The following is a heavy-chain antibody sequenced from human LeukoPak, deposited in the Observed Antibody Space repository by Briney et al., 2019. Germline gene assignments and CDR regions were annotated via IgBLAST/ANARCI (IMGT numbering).Heavy chain of an antibody. V-gene: IGHV4-4*02. Sequence: SETLSLTCAVSGVAIISTNWWGWLRQLPGKGLEWIGEIYNSGNTNYHPSLKGRVTISVDTSKNQFSLKLSSMTAADTAVYYCARGFDGPNAFDIWGQGTMVTVSS. CDR1: GVAIISTNW. CDR2: IYNSGNT. CDR3: ARGFDGPNAFDI. J-gene: IGHJ3*02. D-gene: IGHD5-24*01.